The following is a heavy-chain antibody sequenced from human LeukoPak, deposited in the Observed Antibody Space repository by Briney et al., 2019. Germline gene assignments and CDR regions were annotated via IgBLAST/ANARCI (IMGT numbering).Heavy chain of an antibody. CDR2: NTGNP. CDR3: AREGPGYCSSTSCRPFDY. Sequence: NTGNPTYAQGFTGRFVFSLDTSVSTAYLQISSLKAEDTAVYYCAREGPGYCSSTSCRPFDYWGQGTLVTVSS. V-gene: IGHV7-4-1*02. J-gene: IGHJ4*02. D-gene: IGHD2-2*01.